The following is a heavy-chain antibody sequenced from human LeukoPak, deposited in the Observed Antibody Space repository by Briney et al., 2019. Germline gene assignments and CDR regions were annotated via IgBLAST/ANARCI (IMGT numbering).Heavy chain of an antibody. CDR3: ARDYCSSTSCYKPNYYYYGMDV. Sequence: ASVKVSCKASGYTFTSYAMHWVRQAPRQRLEWMGWINAGNGNTKYSQKFQGRVTITRDTSASTAYMELSSLRSEDTAVYYCARDYCSSTSCYKPNYYYYGMDVWGQGTTVAVSS. D-gene: IGHD2-2*02. CDR2: INAGNGNT. CDR1: GYTFTSYA. V-gene: IGHV1-3*01. J-gene: IGHJ6*02.